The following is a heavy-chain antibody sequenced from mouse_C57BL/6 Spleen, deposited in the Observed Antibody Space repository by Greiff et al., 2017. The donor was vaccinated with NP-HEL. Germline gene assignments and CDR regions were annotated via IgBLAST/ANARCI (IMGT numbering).Heavy chain of an antibody. CDR3: ARSFNRYFDV. V-gene: IGHV1-55*01. Sequence: QVQLQQSGAELVKPGASVKMSCKASGYTFTSYWITWVKQRPGQGLEWIGDIYPGSGSTNYNEKFKSKATLTVDTSSSTAYMQLSSLTSEDSAVYYCARSFNRYFDVWGTGTTVTVSS. CDR2: IYPGSGST. CDR1: GYTFTSYW. J-gene: IGHJ1*03.